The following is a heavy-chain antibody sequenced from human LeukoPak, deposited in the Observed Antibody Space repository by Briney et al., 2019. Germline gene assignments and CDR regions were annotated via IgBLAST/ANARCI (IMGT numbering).Heavy chain of an antibody. J-gene: IGHJ4*02. V-gene: IGHV3-23*01. CDR3: AARPGDVTTPF. CDR1: GFTFSNYA. D-gene: IGHD4-11*01. Sequence: GGSLRLSCAASGFTFSNYAMTWVRQAPGKGLEWVSAISGRGDRTYYADSVKGRFTISRDSSKRTLYLQMNSLRAEDTALYYCAARPGDVTTPFWGQGSLVTVSS. CDR2: ISGRGDRT.